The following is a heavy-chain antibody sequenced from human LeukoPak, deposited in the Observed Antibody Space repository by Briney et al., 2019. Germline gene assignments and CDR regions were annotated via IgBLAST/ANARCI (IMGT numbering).Heavy chain of an antibody. V-gene: IGHV4-39*07. CDR2: IYSSGST. CDR1: ADSLSRSTYY. Sequence: SETLSLTCTVSADSLSRSTYYWGWIRQPPGKGLEWIGSIYSSGSTYYNPSPKSRVTISLDTSQNQFSLKLSSVTAADTAVYYCASQNYYYDSSGFYWGQGTMVTVSS. D-gene: IGHD3-22*01. J-gene: IGHJ3*01. CDR3: ASQNYYYDSSGFY.